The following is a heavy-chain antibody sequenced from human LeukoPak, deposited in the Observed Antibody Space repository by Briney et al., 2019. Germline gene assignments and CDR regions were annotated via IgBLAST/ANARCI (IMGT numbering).Heavy chain of an antibody. Sequence: GGSLRLSCAASGFTFTSYVMSWVRQAPGKGLEWVSAISGSGGNTYYADSVKGRFTISRDDSKNTLSLQMNSLRAEDTAVYYCAKARGIQLWFLDYWGQGTLVTVSS. D-gene: IGHD5-18*01. V-gene: IGHV3-23*01. CDR3: AKARGIQLWFLDY. J-gene: IGHJ4*02. CDR2: ISGSGGNT. CDR1: GFTFTSYV.